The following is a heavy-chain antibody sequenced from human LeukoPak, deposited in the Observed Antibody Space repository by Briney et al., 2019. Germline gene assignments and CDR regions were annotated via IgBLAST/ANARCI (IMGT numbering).Heavy chain of an antibody. J-gene: IGHJ6*03. V-gene: IGHV1-8*01. CDR1: GYTFTSYN. CDR2: LNPNRGNT. Sequence: ASVKVSCKASGYTFTSYNIKWVRQATGQGLEWMGWLNPNRGNTGYAQKFQGRVTVSRDTSISTAYMELSGRRAEDTGAYYCARGPNYYYHMDVWGKGTTVTVSS. CDR3: ARGPNYYYHMDV.